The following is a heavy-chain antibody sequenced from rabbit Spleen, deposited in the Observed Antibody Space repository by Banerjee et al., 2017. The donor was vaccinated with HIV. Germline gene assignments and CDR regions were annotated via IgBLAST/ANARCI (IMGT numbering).Heavy chain of an antibody. Sequence: QEQLTETGGGLVQPGGSLTLTCTASGFSFSSSYYMCWVRQAPGKGLEWIACIDAGSSGFTYFASWAKGRFTISKTSSTTVTLQMTSMTAADTATYFCARDTSSSFSSYGMDLWGPGTLVTVS. CDR3: ARDTSSSFSSYGMDL. D-gene: IGHD1-1*01. J-gene: IGHJ6*01. CDR2: IDAGSSGFT. CDR1: GFSFSSSYY. V-gene: IGHV1S45*01.